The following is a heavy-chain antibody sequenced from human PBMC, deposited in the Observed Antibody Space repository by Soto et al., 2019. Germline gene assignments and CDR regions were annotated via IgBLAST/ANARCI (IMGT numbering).Heavy chain of an antibody. CDR3: AVYSSSWYGIWYYYYGMDV. D-gene: IGHD6-13*01. V-gene: IGHV1-8*01. CDR1: GYTFTSYY. CDR2: MDPNSGNT. Sequence: ASVKVSCKASGYTFTSYYINWVRQATGQGLEWMGWMDPNSGNTGYAQKFQGRVTMTRNTSISTAYMELSSLRSEDTAVYYCAVYSSSWYGIWYYYYGMDVWGQGTTVTVSS. J-gene: IGHJ6*02.